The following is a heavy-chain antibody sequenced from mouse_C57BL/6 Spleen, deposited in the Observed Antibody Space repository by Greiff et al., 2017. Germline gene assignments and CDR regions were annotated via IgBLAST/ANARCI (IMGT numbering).Heavy chain of an antibody. J-gene: IGHJ3*01. CDR1: GYTFTSYW. Sequence: QVQLQQPGAELVRPGSSVKLSCKASGYTFTSYWMDWVKQRPGQGLEWIGNIYPSDSETHYNQKFKDKATLTVDKSSSTAYMQLSSLTSEDSAVYYCAKTAQAGFAYWGQGTLVTVSA. V-gene: IGHV1-61*01. CDR3: AKTAQAGFAY. CDR2: IYPSDSET. D-gene: IGHD3-2*02.